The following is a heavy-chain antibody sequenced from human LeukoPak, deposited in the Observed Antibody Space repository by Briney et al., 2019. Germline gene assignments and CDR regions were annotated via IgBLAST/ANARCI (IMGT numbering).Heavy chain of an antibody. CDR2: INTMGGST. D-gene: IGHD3-22*01. CDR3: AIMHPYYDGNGYWVQ. CDR1: GFTFSSYA. V-gene: IGHV3-23*01. J-gene: IGHJ4*02. Sequence: DPGESLRLSCAASGFTFSSYAISWVRQAPGKGLEWVSGINTMGGSTDYGDSVQGRCTISIDNPRNMLYMQMNSLRAEDTTLYYCAIMHPYYDGNGYWVQWGQGTLVTVS.